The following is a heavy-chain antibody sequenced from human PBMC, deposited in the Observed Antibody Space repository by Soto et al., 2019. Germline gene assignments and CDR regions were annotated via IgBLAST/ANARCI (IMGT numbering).Heavy chain of an antibody. CDR2: INPMSRTA. Sequence: VQLVQSGAEVKKPGSSVKVSCKASGDTSTTYVTSWVRQAPGQGPEWIGGINPMSRTAKYSEKYTGRVTTTADEATRTAYLDRTSLRFEDTAVYFCARGTYCGSNCFFAREYWGQGTLVTVSS. V-gene: IGHV1-69*01. CDR1: GDTSTTYV. CDR3: ARGTYCGSNCFFAREY. D-gene: IGHD2-21*01. J-gene: IGHJ4*02.